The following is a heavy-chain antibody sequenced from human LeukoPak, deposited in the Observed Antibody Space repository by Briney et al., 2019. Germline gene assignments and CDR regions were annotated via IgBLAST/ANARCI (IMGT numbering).Heavy chain of an antibody. V-gene: IGHV3-21*04. D-gene: IGHD5-18*01. CDR1: GFIFNTFG. J-gene: IGHJ4*02. Sequence: GGSLRLSCSASGFIFNTFGMNWVRQAPGKGLEWVSSITSTTTYTYYADSVKGRFTISRDNAKNSLFLQMNSLRAEDTAVYYCARAKDTAMVSDYWGQGTLVTVSS. CDR3: ARAKDTAMVSDY. CDR2: ITSTTTYT.